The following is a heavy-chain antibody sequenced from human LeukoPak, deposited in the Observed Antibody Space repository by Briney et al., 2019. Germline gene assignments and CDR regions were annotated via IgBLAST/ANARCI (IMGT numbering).Heavy chain of an antibody. CDR2: ISGSGGNT. D-gene: IGHD3-10*01. CDR3: AKVPDYYGSGHFDY. Sequence: GGSLRLSCAASGFTFSSYAMSWVRQAPGKGLGWVSAISGSGGNTYYADSVKGRFTISRDNSKNTLYLQMNSLRAEDTAVYYCAKVPDYYGSGHFDYWGQGTLVTVSS. V-gene: IGHV3-23*01. J-gene: IGHJ4*02. CDR1: GFTFSSYA.